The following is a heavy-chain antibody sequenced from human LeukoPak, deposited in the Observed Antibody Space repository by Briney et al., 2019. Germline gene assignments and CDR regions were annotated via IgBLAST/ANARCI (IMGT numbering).Heavy chain of an antibody. CDR2: INPNSGGT. CDR1: GYTFTGYY. V-gene: IGHV1-2*02. J-gene: IGHJ4*02. Sequence: ASVKVSCKASGYTFTGYYMHWVRQAPGQGLEWMGWINPNSGGTNYAQKFQGRVTMTRDTSISTAYMELSRLRSDDTAVYYCARCDGDYGEDYFDYWGQGTLVTVSS. CDR3: ARCDGDYGEDYFDY. D-gene: IGHD4-17*01.